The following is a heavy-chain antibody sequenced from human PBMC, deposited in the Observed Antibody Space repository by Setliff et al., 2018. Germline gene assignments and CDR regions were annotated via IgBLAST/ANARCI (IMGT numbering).Heavy chain of an antibody. Sequence: ASVKVSCKTSGYSFTNYFIHWVRQAPGQGLEWMGVIDPSGDTTSFAQRFQGRVSLTSGTSTTTIYMELSSLRSEDTAIYYCARGAWFGALTIGGWIDPWGQGTLVTVSS. D-gene: IGHD3-10*01. CDR1: GYSFTNYF. V-gene: IGHV1-46*01. CDR2: IDPSGDTT. CDR3: ARGAWFGALTIGGWIDP. J-gene: IGHJ5*02.